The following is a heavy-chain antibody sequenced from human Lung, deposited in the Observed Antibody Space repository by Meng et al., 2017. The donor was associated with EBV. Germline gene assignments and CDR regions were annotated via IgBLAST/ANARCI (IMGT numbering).Heavy chain of an antibody. CDR3: ARGPSGSYYPSFDY. CDR1: GGSISSGGYY. D-gene: IGHD1-26*01. Sequence: QVQLQESGPGLVKPSQTLSLTCPVSGGSISSGGYYWSWIRPPPGKGLEWIGYIYYSGSAYYNPSLKSRVTISVDTSKNHFSLKLSSVTAADTAVYYCARGPSGSYYPSFDYWGQGTLVTVSS. J-gene: IGHJ4*02. V-gene: IGHV4-31*03. CDR2: IYYSGSA.